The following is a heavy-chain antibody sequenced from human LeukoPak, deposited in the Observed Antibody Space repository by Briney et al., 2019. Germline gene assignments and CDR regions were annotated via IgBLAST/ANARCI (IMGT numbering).Heavy chain of an antibody. Sequence: ASVKVSCKASGYTFTSYGISWVRQAPGQGLEWMGWISAYNGNTNYAQKLQGRVTMTTDTSTSTAYMELSRLRSGDTAVYYCARDQEQQQLYDYWGQGTLVTVSS. CDR3: ARDQEQQQLYDY. D-gene: IGHD6-13*01. CDR1: GYTFTSYG. CDR2: ISAYNGNT. J-gene: IGHJ4*02. V-gene: IGHV1-18*01.